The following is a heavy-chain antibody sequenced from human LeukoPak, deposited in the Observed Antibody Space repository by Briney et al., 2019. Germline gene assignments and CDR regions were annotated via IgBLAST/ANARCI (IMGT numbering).Heavy chain of an antibody. Sequence: PGRSLRLSCTASGFTFGDYAMSWVCQAPGKGLEWVGFIRSKAYGGTTEYAASVKGRFTISRDDSKSIAYLQMNSLKTEDTAVYYCTRDLTNYYDSSGYPYYWGQGTLVTVSS. V-gene: IGHV3-49*04. J-gene: IGHJ4*02. CDR1: GFTFGDYA. CDR3: TRDLTNYYDSSGYPYY. D-gene: IGHD3-22*01. CDR2: IRSKAYGGTT.